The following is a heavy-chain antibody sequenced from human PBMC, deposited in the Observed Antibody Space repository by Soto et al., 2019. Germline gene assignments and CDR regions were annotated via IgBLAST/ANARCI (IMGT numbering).Heavy chain of an antibody. J-gene: IGHJ6*02. CDR3: AREPGYCGGGSCYSGDYYGMDV. Sequence: TLSLTCTVSGGSISSGGYYWSWIRQHPGKGLEWIGYIYYSGSTYYNPSLKSRVTISVDTSKNQFSLKLSSVTAADTAVYYCAREPGYCGGGSCYSGDYYGMDVWGQGTTVTVSS. V-gene: IGHV4-31*03. CDR1: GGSISSGGYY. CDR2: IYYSGST. D-gene: IGHD2-15*01.